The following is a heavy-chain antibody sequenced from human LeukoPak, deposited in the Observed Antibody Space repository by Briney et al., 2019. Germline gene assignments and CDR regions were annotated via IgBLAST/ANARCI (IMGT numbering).Heavy chain of an antibody. CDR3: ARGPPLRLGELSS. J-gene: IGHJ5*02. V-gene: IGHV1-69*05. Sequence: SVKVSCKASGGTFSSYAISWVRQAPGQGLEWMGRIIPIFGTANYAQKFQGRVTITTDESTSTAYMELSSLRSEDTAVYYCARGPPLRLGELSSWSQGTLVTVSS. D-gene: IGHD3-16*02. CDR2: IIPIFGTA. CDR1: GGTFSSYA.